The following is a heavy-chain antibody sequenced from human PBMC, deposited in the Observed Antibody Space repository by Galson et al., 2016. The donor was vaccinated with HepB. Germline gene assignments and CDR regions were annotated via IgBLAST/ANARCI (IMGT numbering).Heavy chain of an antibody. J-gene: IGHJ6*02. V-gene: IGHV1-8*01. Sequence: SVKVSCKASGYTFTTYEINWVRQATGQGLEWMGWMNPNTGDTDYAQKFQGRVTMTRNTSVSTAYMELSSLRSDDTAVYYCARAILDGYFSSTLLRIHQNHMDVWGQGTTVTVSS. CDR3: ARAILDGYFSSTLLRIHQNHMDV. CDR1: GYTFTTYE. D-gene: IGHD1-14*01. CDR2: MNPNTGDT.